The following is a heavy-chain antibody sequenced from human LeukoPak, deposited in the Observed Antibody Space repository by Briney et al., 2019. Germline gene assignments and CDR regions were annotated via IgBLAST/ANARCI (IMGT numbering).Heavy chain of an antibody. CDR1: GYSFTSYG. CDR2: ISAYNGHT. D-gene: IGHD3-9*01. Sequence: SVKVSCKASGYSFTSYGISWVRQAPGQGLEWMGWISAYNGHTYYEQNLQGRLTMTTDTSTSTAYMELRSLRSDDTAVYYCAKKKYFKGTRCYKVLDIWAKGQWSPSLQ. J-gene: IGHJ3*02. CDR3: AKKKYFKGTRCYKVLDI. V-gene: IGHV1-18*01.